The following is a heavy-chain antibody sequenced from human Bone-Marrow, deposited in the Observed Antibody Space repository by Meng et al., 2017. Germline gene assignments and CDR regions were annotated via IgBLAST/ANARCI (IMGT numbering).Heavy chain of an antibody. J-gene: IGHJ4*02. D-gene: IGHD4-11*01. CDR1: GGSFSYYY. CDR3: ARGPTTMAHDFDY. V-gene: IGHV4-34*01. CDR2: INHSGST. Sequence: QVQLQQWGAGLLKPSETLSLTCVVSGGSFSYYYWSWIRQSPGKGLEWIGEINHSGSTNYNPSLESRATISVDTSQNNLSLKLSSVTAADSAVYYCARGPTTMAHDFDYWGQGTLVTVSS.